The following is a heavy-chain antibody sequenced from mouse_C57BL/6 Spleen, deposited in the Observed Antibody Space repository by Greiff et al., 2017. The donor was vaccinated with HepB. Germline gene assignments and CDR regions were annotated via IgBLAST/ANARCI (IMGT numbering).Heavy chain of an antibody. CDR3: AVRWYAMDY. Sequence: QVQLQQSGAELVKPGASVKISCKASGYAFSGSWMNGVRQRPGKGLEWIGQIYPGDGDTNYNGKFKGKATLTADKSSSTAYMQLSSLTSEDSAVYFCAVRWYAMDYWGQGTSVTVAS. D-gene: IGHD2-3*01. CDR2: IYPGDGDT. J-gene: IGHJ4*01. CDR1: GYAFSGSW. V-gene: IGHV1-80*01.